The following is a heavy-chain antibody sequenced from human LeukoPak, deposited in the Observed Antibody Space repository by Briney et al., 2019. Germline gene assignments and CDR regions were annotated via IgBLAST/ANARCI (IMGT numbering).Heavy chain of an antibody. Sequence: PGGSLRLSCAASGFTFSRYAMHWVRQVPGKALQWVAVIWSDGSNKFYADSVKGRFTISRDNSKNTLYLQMNSLMTEDTALYYCASDFAGYWGQGTLVTVSS. CDR1: GFTFSRYA. V-gene: IGHV3-30*04. J-gene: IGHJ4*02. CDR3: ASDFAGY. CDR2: IWSDGSNK. D-gene: IGHD3-3*01.